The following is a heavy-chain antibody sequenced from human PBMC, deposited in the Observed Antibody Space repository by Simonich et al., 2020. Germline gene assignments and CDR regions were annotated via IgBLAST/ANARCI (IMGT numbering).Heavy chain of an antibody. V-gene: IGHV4-38-2*01. CDR3: ARAHSRYCSGGSCYFDY. CDR2: IYHSGST. D-gene: IGHD2-15*01. Sequence: QVQLQESGPGLVKPSETLSLPCAVSGYSISSGYYWGWIRQPPGKGLEWIGSIYHSGSTYYNPPLKSRVTISVDTSKNQFSLKLSSVTAADTAVYYCARAHSRYCSGGSCYFDYWGQGTLVTVSS. J-gene: IGHJ4*02. CDR1: GYSISSGYY.